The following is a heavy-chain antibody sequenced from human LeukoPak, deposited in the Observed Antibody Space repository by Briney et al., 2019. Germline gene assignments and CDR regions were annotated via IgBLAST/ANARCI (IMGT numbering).Heavy chain of an antibody. J-gene: IGHJ4*02. CDR2: IKQDGSEK. Sequence: SGGSLRLSCAASGFTFSSYWMSWVRQAPGKGLEWVANIKQDGSEKYYVDSVKGRFTISRDNAKNSLYLQMNNLRAEDTAVYYCARDWAPHSSWYHYNTGRFDYWGQGTLVTVSS. CDR3: ARDWAPHSSWYHYNTGRFDY. D-gene: IGHD6-13*01. V-gene: IGHV3-7*01. CDR1: GFTFSSYW.